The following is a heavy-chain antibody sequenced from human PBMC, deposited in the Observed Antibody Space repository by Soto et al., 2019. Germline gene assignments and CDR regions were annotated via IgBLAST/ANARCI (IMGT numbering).Heavy chain of an antibody. Sequence: EVQLVESGGGLVQPGGSLRLSCAASGFTVSSNYMSWVRQAPGKGLEWVSVIYSGGSTYYADSVKGRFTISRDNSKNTLYLQMNSLRAEDTAVYYCARAMYSSGWYVGKIGFDYWVQGTLVTVSS. CDR1: GFTVSSNY. CDR2: IYSGGST. J-gene: IGHJ4*02. CDR3: ARAMYSSGWYVGKIGFDY. D-gene: IGHD6-19*01. V-gene: IGHV3-66*01.